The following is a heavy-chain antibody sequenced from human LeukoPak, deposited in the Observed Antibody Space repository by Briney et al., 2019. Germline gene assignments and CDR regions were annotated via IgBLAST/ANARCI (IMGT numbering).Heavy chain of an antibody. Sequence: GGSLRLSCAASGFTFGMYAMSWVRQAPGKGLEWVSTLSGSGGSTYYADSVKGRFTISGDESKNTLSLQMNSLRPEDAAVYYCAKNAAGIVLMIYALLDSWGQGTLVTVSS. CDR1: GFTFGMYA. V-gene: IGHV3-23*01. D-gene: IGHD2-8*01. CDR3: AKNAAGIVLMIYALLDS. J-gene: IGHJ4*02. CDR2: LSGSGGST.